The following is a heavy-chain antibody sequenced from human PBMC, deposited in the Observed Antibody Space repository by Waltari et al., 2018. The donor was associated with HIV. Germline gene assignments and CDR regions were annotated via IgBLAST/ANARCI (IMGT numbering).Heavy chain of an antibody. CDR3: AKGGYDYGDYSYFDY. V-gene: IGHV3-30*18. CDR1: GFAFSNYG. CDR2: ISFDGKNK. D-gene: IGHD4-17*01. Sequence: QVQLVESGGGVVQPGWSLRLSCEASGFAFSNYGIHWLRQAPGKGLEWVAIISFDGKNKFYADSVKGRFTVSRDSSKNTLYLHMESLRGEDTAVYYCAKGGYDYGDYSYFDYWGQGTLVTVSA. J-gene: IGHJ4*02.